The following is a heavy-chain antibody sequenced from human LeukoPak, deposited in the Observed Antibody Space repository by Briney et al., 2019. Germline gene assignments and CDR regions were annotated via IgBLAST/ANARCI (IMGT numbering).Heavy chain of an antibody. CDR2: INQNGSEK. CDR1: GFSFSDYT. V-gene: IGHV3-7*01. CDR3: VRDGGVRDYDWLDY. D-gene: IGHD5-12*01. J-gene: IGHJ4*02. Sequence: GGSLRLSCAASGFSFSDYTMSWIRQAPGKGLEWMAHINQNGSEKYYADLVRGRFTISRDNAKNSVYLQMNSLRAEDTAVYYCVRDGGVRDYDWLDYWGQGTLVIVSS.